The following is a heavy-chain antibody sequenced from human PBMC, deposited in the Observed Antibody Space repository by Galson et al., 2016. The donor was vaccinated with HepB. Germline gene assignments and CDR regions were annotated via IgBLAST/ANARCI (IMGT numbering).Heavy chain of an antibody. D-gene: IGHD4/OR15-4a*01. J-gene: IGHJ5*02. CDR1: GFTFSDFA. V-gene: IGHV3-30*18. CDR3: AKRGYGDGPIDP. Sequence: SLRLSCAASGFTFSDFAMHWVRQAPGKGLEWVTVISYHGIQKYYADSVKGRFTISRDNSRNTVYLHMSSLRVEDTAVYYCAKRGYGDGPIDPWGQGTLVTVSS. CDR2: ISYHGIQK.